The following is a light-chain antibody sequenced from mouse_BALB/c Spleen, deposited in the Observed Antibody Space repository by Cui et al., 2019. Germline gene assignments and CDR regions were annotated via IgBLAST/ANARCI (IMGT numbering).Light chain of an antibody. J-gene: IGLJ1*01. CDR1: TGAVTTSNY. V-gene: IGLV1*01. CDR3: LLCSTNIWV. CDR2: VTK. Sequence: QAVVTQESALTTSPGETVTLTCRPSTGAVTTSNYDNWVQEKPDHLFTGLIGVTKTRAPGFLASFSGPLFGDKVAFPIPGHKTENEQFYFFLLCSTNIWVFGGGTKLTVL.